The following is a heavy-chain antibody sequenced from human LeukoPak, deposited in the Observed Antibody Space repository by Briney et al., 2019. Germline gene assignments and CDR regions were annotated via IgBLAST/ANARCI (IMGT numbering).Heavy chain of an antibody. V-gene: IGHV4-34*01. CDR3: ARKNY. CDR1: GGSFSGYY. Sequence: SETLSLTCAVYGGSFSGYYWSWVRQPPGKGPEWIGEINHSGSTNYNPSLKSRVTISVDTSKNQFSLKLSSVTAADTAVYYCARKNYWGQGTLVTVSS. CDR2: INHSGST. J-gene: IGHJ4*02.